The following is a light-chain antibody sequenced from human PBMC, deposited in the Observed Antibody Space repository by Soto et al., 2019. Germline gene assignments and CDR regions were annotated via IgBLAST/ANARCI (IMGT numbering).Light chain of an antibody. CDR2: EVV. Sequence: QSALTQPPSASGSPGQSVTISCTGTKNDIGVYDFVSWYQHHPGKAPRLIIYEVVQRPSGVPDRFSGSKSGHTASLTVSGLQAADECEYFCKSYAGSNTYVFGSGTKVTVL. CDR3: KSYAGSNTYV. CDR1: KNDIGVYDF. J-gene: IGLJ1*01. V-gene: IGLV2-8*01.